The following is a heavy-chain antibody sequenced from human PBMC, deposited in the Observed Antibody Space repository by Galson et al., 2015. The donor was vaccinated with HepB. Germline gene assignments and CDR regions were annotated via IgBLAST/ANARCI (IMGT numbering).Heavy chain of an antibody. Sequence: SLRLSCATSGFTFSTFGMHWVRQAPGKGLEWVAFIRYDGSNDYYAHSVWGRFTISRDNSKNTTYLQMSSLRPEDTAVYFCASVEITLGRGGLRTRSYFGYWGQGTLFTVSS. CDR3: ASVEITLGRGGLRTRSYFGY. V-gene: IGHV3-30*02. CDR1: GFTFSTFG. D-gene: IGHD3-10*01. CDR2: IRYDGSND. J-gene: IGHJ4*02.